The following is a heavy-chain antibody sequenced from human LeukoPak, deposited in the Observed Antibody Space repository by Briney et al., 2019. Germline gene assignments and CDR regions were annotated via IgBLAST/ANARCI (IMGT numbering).Heavy chain of an antibody. CDR3: AREDSSWYITYAFDI. CDR2: IYTSGST. D-gene: IGHD6-13*01. Sequence: SETLCLTCTVSGGSISSYYWSWIRQPAGKGLEWIGRIYTSGSTNYNPSLKSRVTMSVDTSKNQFSLKLSSVTAADTAVYYCAREDSSWYITYAFDIWGQGTMVTVSS. CDR1: GGSISSYY. J-gene: IGHJ3*02. V-gene: IGHV4-4*07.